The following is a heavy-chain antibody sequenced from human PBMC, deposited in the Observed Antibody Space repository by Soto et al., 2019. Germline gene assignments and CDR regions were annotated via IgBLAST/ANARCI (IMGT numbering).Heavy chain of an antibody. CDR2: IWYDGSNK. D-gene: IGHD2-15*01. CDR3: ARDSRYCSGCSCYSYAFDI. V-gene: IGHV3-33*01. J-gene: IGHJ3*02. Sequence: QVQLVESGGGVVQPGRSLRLSCAASGFTFSSYGMHWVRQAPGKGLEWVAVIWYDGSNKYYADSVKGRFTISRDNSKNTLYLQMSSLRAEDTAVYYCARDSRYCSGCSCYSYAFDIWGQETMVTVSS. CDR1: GFTFSSYG.